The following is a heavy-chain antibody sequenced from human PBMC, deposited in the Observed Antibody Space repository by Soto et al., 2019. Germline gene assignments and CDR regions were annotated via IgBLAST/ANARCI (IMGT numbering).Heavy chain of an antibody. D-gene: IGHD3-3*01. Sequence: QVQLVQSGAEVAKPGASVKVSCKSSGYTFSDYGISWVRQAPGQGLEWMGWISAYNGDTYYAHKFQGRVTMTTDTSTSTAYLELRSLRSDDTAVYYCARTGRFLEWLSTFDYWGQGNLVTVSS. CDR1: GYTFSDYG. CDR2: ISAYNGDT. J-gene: IGHJ4*02. V-gene: IGHV1-18*01. CDR3: ARTGRFLEWLSTFDY.